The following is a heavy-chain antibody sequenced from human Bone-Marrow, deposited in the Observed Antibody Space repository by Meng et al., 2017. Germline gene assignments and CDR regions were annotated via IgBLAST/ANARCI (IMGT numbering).Heavy chain of an antibody. V-gene: IGHV1-8*01. CDR3: ARGSNWFDP. CDR2: MDPNSGNT. Sequence: QVQLVESGGEVKKSGASVKVSCKASGYTFTSYDINWVRQATGQGLEWMGWMDPNSGNTGYAQKFQGRVTLTRNTSISTAYMELSSLRSEGTAVYYCARGSNWFDPWGQGTLVTVSS. CDR1: GYTFTSYD. J-gene: IGHJ5*02.